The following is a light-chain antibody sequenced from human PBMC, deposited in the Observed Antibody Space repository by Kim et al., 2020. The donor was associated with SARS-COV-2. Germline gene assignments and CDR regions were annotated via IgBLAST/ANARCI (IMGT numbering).Light chain of an antibody. CDR2: WAS. V-gene: IGKV4-1*01. J-gene: IGKJ1*01. Sequence: DIVMTQSPDSLAVSLGERATINCKSSRSVFYSSNNKDYLAWYQQKPGQPPKLLIYWASTRDSGVPDRFSGSGSGTDFTLTISSLQAEDVAVYYCQQYYATPWTFGQGTKVDIK. CDR1: RSVFYSSNNKDY. CDR3: QQYYATPWT.